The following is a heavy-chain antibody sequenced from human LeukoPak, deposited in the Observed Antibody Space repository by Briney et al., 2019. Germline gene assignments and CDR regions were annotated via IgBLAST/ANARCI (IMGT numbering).Heavy chain of an antibody. CDR1: GFTFSSYG. CDR2: IRYDGSNK. Sequence: PGGSLRLSCAASGFTFSSYGMHWVRQAPGKGLEWVAFIRYDGSNKYYADSVKGRFTISRDNSKNTLYLQMNSLRAEDTAVYYCAKTLRELSGGAFDTWGQGTMVTVSS. CDR3: AKTLRELSGGAFDT. V-gene: IGHV3-30*02. D-gene: IGHD1-26*01. J-gene: IGHJ3*02.